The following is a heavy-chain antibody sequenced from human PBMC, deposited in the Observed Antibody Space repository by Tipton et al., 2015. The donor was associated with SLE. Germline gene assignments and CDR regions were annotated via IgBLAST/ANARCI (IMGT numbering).Heavy chain of an antibody. D-gene: IGHD6-19*01. V-gene: IGHV3-48*03. J-gene: IGHJ4*02. Sequence: SLRLSCAASGFTFSSYEMNWVRQAPGKGLEWVSYISSSGSTIYYADSVKGRFTISRDNAKNSLYLQMNSLRAEDTAVYYCAKSPRSGWPYYFDYWGQGTLVTVSS. CDR3: AKSPRSGWPYYFDY. CDR1: GFTFSSYE. CDR2: ISSSGSTI.